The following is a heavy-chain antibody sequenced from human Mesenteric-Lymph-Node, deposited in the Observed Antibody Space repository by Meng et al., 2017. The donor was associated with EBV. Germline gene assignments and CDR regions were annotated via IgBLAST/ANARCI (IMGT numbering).Heavy chain of an antibody. Sequence: QVRCPEAGPGLVKPSGTLSLPCGVSGDSIISTDTWWSWVRQPPGKGLEWIGEIFHAGNTNYNPSLKSQVTMSVDTSKNQFSLNLSSVTAADSAVYYCARGSHYTWDVWGQGTLVTVSS. J-gene: IGHJ4*02. D-gene: IGHD3-16*01. CDR2: IFHAGNT. CDR1: GDSIISTDTW. CDR3: ARGSHYTWDV. V-gene: IGHV4-4*02.